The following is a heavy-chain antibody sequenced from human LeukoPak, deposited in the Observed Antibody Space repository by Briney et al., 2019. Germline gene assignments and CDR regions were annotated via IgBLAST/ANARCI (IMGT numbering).Heavy chain of an antibody. V-gene: IGHV1-2*02. CDR3: ARGLPIDS. CDR2: INPNSGGT. CDR1: GYTFTGYY. Sequence: ASVKVSCKASGYTFTGYYMHWVRQAPGQGLEWMGWINPNSGGTNYAQKFQGRVTMTRDMSTSTDYLELSSLKSEDTGVYYCARGLPIDSWGQGTLVTVSS. J-gene: IGHJ4*02.